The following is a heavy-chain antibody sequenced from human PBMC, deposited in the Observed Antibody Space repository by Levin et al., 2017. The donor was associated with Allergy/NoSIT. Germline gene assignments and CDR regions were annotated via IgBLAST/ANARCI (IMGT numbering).Heavy chain of an antibody. CDR3: ARDHWGGWYLGWFDP. Sequence: PSETLSLTCTVSGGSISSSSYYWGWIRQPPGKGLEWIGSIYYSGSTYYNPSLKSRVTISVDTSKNQFSLKLSSVTAADTAVYYCARDHWGGWYLGWFDPWGQGTLVTVSS. J-gene: IGHJ5*02. D-gene: IGHD6-19*01. V-gene: IGHV4-39*07. CDR2: IYYSGST. CDR1: GGSISSSSYY.